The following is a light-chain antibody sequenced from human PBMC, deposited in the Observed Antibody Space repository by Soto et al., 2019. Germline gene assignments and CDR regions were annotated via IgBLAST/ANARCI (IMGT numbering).Light chain of an antibody. CDR3: QQCSNWPSIT. CDR2: DAS. Sequence: EFVLTQSPGTLSLSPGERATLSCRASQSLTNSFIAWYQQKPGQAPRLLIYDASHRATGIPARFSGSGSGTDFTLTINSLEPEDFALYYCQQCSNWPSITFGQGTRLEIK. CDR1: QSLTNSF. V-gene: IGKV3-11*01. J-gene: IGKJ5*01.